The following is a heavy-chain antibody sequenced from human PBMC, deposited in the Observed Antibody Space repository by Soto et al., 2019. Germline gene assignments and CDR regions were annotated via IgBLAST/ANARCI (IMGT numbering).Heavy chain of an antibody. J-gene: IGHJ6*02. Sequence: TLSLTCTVSGGSISTYYWSWIRQPPGKGLEWIGYVYYSGTTNYSPSLKSRVTMSVDTSHNHFSLRLTSVTAADTAVYYCARGWDYDILTAYPPGQKAMDIWGQGTQGTVSS. CDR3: ARGWDYDILTAYPPGQKAMDI. V-gene: IGHV4-59*01. CDR1: GGSISTYY. D-gene: IGHD3-9*01. CDR2: VYYSGTT.